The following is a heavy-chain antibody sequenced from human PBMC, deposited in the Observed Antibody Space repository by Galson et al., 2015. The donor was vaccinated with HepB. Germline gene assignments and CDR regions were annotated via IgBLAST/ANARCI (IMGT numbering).Heavy chain of an antibody. CDR3: ARVVPRYTTSWGGAFDI. J-gene: IGHJ3*02. CDR2: ISSSSTYT. CDR1: GFTFSDYY. Sequence: LRLSCAAPGFTFSDYYMSWIRQAPGKGLEWVSKISSSSTYTNYADSVRGRFTISRDNAKNSLYLQLNSLRAEDTAVYYCARVVPRYTTSWGGAFDIWGQGTMVTVSS. V-gene: IGHV3-11*06. D-gene: IGHD7-27*01.